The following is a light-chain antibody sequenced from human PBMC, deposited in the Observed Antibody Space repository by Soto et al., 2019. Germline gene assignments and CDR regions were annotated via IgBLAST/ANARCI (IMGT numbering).Light chain of an antibody. Sequence: QSVLTQPPSVSAAPRQKVAISCSGSSSNIGNNYVSWYHRFPGSAPKLLIYDNNERPSGIPDRFSGSKSGTSATLDITGLQTGDEGDYYCGTWDSRLRVVVFGGGTKLTVL. CDR1: SSNIGNNY. J-gene: IGLJ2*01. CDR3: GTWDSRLRVVV. V-gene: IGLV1-51*01. CDR2: DNN.